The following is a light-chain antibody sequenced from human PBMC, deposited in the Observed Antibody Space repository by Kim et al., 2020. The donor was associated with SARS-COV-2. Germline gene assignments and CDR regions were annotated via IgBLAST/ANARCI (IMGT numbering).Light chain of an antibody. Sequence: DIQMTQSPSSLSASVGDTVTITCRASQNIGNFLNWYQQKPGQAPKLLIHGATSLQSGVPSWVSGRGSGTTFALTIGSLQPEDFATYYCQQSHSVPITFGQGTRVEIK. CDR2: GAT. CDR3: QQSHSVPIT. V-gene: IGKV1-39*01. J-gene: IGKJ5*01. CDR1: QNIGNF.